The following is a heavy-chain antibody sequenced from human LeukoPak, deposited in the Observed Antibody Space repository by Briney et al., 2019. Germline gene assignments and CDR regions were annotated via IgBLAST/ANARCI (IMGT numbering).Heavy chain of an antibody. CDR3: ASATYSGSYSS. D-gene: IGHD1-26*01. CDR2: IYSGGST. V-gene: IGHV3-53*01. Sequence: GGPLRLSCAASGFTVSSNYMSWVRQAPGKGLEWVSVIYSGGSTYYADSVKGRFTISRDNSKNTLYLQMNSLRAEDTAVYYCASATYSGSYSSWGQGTLVTVSS. CDR1: GFTVSSNY. J-gene: IGHJ5*02.